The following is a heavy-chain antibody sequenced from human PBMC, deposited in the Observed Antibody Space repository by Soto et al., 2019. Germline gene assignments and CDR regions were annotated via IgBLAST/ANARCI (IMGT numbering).Heavy chain of an antibody. CDR3: ARNYGSQNIPGAFDL. D-gene: IGHD4-17*01. CDR1: GFTFSSYW. Sequence: GGSLRLSCAASGFTFSSYWMSWVRQAPGKGLEWVANIKQDGSEKYYVDSVKGRFTISRDNAKNSLYLQMNSLRAEDTAVYYCARNYGSQNIPGAFDLWGQGTMVTVSS. CDR2: IKQDGSEK. J-gene: IGHJ3*01. V-gene: IGHV3-7*01.